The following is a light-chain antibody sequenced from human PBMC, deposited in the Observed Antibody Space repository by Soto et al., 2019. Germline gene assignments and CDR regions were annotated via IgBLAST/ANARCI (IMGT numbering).Light chain of an antibody. CDR1: SSDVGGYNY. J-gene: IGLJ1*01. Sequence: QSALTQPPSASGSPGQSVAISCTGTSSDVGGYNYVSWYQQHPGKAPKLMIYEVNKRPSGVPDRFSGSKSGNTASLTVSGLQAEDEADYYCCSYAGSDVFGTGTKVTVL. CDR3: CSYAGSDV. V-gene: IGLV2-8*01. CDR2: EVN.